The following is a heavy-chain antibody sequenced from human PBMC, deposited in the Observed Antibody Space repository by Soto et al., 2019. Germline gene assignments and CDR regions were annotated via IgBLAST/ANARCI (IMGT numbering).Heavy chain of an antibody. V-gene: IGHV3-23*01. J-gene: IGHJ4*02. D-gene: IGHD6-13*01. CDR1: GLIFSNYA. Sequence: EVQVLESGGVLVQPRGSLRLSCVAPGLIFSNYAMSWVRQAPGKGLEWVSGISGSGGSPHYADSAKGRFTISRDNSKNTLFLQMNTLRAEDTAVYYCAREGDITAAFDYWGQGTLVTVSS. CDR3: AREGDITAAFDY. CDR2: ISGSGGSP.